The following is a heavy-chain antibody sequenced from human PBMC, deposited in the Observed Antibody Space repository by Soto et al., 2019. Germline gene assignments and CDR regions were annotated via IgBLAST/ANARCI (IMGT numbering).Heavy chain of an antibody. J-gene: IGHJ4*02. CDR3: VRSGDDYGSYIDY. V-gene: IGHV4-38-2*01. Sequence: SETLSLTCDVSGYSISSGYYWAWDRQPPGKGMEWIGSINHRGNSYYNPSLKSRVTISVDTSKNQGSLKVSSVTAADTAVYYCVRSGDDYGSYIDYWGQGTLVTVSS. CDR2: INHRGNS. CDR1: GYSISSGYY. D-gene: IGHD4-17*01.